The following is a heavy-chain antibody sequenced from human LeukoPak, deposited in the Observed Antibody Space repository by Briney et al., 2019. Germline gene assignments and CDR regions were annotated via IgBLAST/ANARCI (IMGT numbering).Heavy chain of an antibody. CDR3: SGGNSFDY. CDR2: IKQDGSEK. Sequence: GGSLRLSCAASGFSFSTYWMSWVRQAPGKGLEWVANIKQDGSEKYYVDSVKGRFTISRDNAKNSLFLQMKSLRAEDTALYYCSGGNSFDYWGQGTLVTVS. V-gene: IGHV3-7*05. CDR1: GFSFSTYW. J-gene: IGHJ4*02. D-gene: IGHD4-23*01.